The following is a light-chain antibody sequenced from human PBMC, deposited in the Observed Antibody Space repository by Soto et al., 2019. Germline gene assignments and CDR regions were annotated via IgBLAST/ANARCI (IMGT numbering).Light chain of an antibody. J-gene: IGLJ1*01. CDR3: CSYTVSGTYV. Sequence: QSALTQPASVSGSPGQSITISCTGTSSDVGGYNYVSWYQQHPGKDPKLMIYAVSNRPSGVSNRFSGSKSGNTATLTISGLQAEDEAHYYCCSYTVSGTYVFGTGTTVTVL. CDR1: SSDVGGYNY. V-gene: IGLV2-14*01. CDR2: AVS.